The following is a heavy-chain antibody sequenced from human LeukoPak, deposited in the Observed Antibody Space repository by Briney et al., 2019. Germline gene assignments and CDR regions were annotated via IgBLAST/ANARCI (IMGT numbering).Heavy chain of an antibody. D-gene: IGHD3-16*01. CDR1: GFTFGNYA. V-gene: IGHV3-23*01. Sequence: PGGSLRLSCEVSGFTFGNYAMSWVRQAPGKGLEWISGISASGHYTYPADSLKGRLTITRDHSKNTLDLQMSSLRAQDTALYYCAKDGSWGDYYFSFYIDVWGKGTTVTVSS. J-gene: IGHJ6*03. CDR3: AKDGSWGDYYFSFYIDV. CDR2: ISASGHYT.